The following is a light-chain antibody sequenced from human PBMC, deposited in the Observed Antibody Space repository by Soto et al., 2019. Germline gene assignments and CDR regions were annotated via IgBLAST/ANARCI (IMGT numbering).Light chain of an antibody. CDR1: QSVSSK. V-gene: IGKV3-15*01. CDR3: QQYSNWPPYT. CDR2: AAS. Sequence: EIVMTQSPATLSVSPGERATLSCRASQSVSSKLAWYQQKPGKAPRLLIYAASTRATGIPARFSGSGSGTEFTLTITSLHSEDFAVYYCQQYSNWPPYTFGQGTKLEIK. J-gene: IGKJ2*01.